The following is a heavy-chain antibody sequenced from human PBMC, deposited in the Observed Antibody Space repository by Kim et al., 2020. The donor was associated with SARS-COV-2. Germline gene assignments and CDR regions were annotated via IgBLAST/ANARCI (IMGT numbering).Heavy chain of an antibody. D-gene: IGHD3-10*01. CDR3: AHRRPFGFDY. V-gene: IGHV2-5*01. J-gene: IGHJ4*02. Sequence: DKPYRPSLQSRLTITNDTAKNQVVLTMTHMDPVDTATYYCAHRRPFGFDYWGQGTLVTVSS. CDR2: DK.